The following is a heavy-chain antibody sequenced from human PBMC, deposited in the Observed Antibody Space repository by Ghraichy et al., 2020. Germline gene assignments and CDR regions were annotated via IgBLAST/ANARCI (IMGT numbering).Heavy chain of an antibody. CDR3: ARDILNYDSSGYELIDY. Sequence: ASVKVSCKASGYTFTSYAMHWVRQAPGQRLEWMGWINAGNGNTKYSQKFQGRVTITRDTSASTAYMELSSLRSEDTAVYYCARDILNYDSSGYELIDYWGQGTLVTVSS. J-gene: IGHJ4*02. D-gene: IGHD3-22*01. V-gene: IGHV1-3*01. CDR2: INAGNGNT. CDR1: GYTFTSYA.